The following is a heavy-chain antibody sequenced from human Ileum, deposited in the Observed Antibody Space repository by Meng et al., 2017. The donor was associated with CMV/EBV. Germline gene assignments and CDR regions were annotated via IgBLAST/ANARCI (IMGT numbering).Heavy chain of an antibody. CDR1: GYSISSGYY. V-gene: IGHV4-38-2*02. Sequence: GSLRLSCTVSGYSISSGYYWGWIRQPPGKGLEWIGSIYHSGSTYYNPSLKSRVTISVDTSKNQFSLKLSSVTAADTAVYYCARITMVRGVIRGMDVWGQGTTVTVLL. J-gene: IGHJ6*02. CDR2: IYHSGST. D-gene: IGHD3-10*01. CDR3: ARITMVRGVIRGMDV.